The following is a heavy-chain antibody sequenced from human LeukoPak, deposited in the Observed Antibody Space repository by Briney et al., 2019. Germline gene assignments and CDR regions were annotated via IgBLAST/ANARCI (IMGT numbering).Heavy chain of an antibody. Sequence: PGGSLRLSCAASGFTFSSYAMSWVRQAPGKGLEWVSAISGSGGSTYYADSVKGRFTISRDNSQNTLYLQMNSLRAEDTAVYYCAKGSGGVAGTGYFDLWGRGTLVTVSS. V-gene: IGHV3-23*01. J-gene: IGHJ2*01. CDR1: GFTFSSYA. CDR2: ISGSGGST. D-gene: IGHD6-19*01. CDR3: AKGSGGVAGTGYFDL.